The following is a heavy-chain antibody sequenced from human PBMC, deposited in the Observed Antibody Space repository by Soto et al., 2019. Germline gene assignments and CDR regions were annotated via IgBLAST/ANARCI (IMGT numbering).Heavy chain of an antibody. Sequence: GGSLRLSCAASGFTFSSYGMHWVRQAPGKGLEWVAVISYDGSNKYYADSVKGRFTISRDNSKNKLYLQMNSLRAEDTAVYYCAKEPLSGDYYDSSGPYFDYWGQGT. V-gene: IGHV3-30*18. CDR1: GFTFSSYG. J-gene: IGHJ4*02. CDR2: ISYDGSNK. CDR3: AKEPLSGDYYDSSGPYFDY. D-gene: IGHD3-22*01.